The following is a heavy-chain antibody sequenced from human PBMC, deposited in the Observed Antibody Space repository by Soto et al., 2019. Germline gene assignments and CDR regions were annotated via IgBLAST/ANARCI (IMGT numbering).Heavy chain of an antibody. J-gene: IGHJ4*02. CDR2: IYHSGST. CDR3: ARGSGDYYGSGSYSFDY. Sequence: PSETLSLTCAVSGGSISSGGYSWSWIRQPPGKGLEWIGYIYHSGSTYYNPSLKSRVTISVDRSKNQFPLKLSSVTAADTAVYYCARGSGDYYGSGSYSFDYWGQGTLVTVSS. D-gene: IGHD3-10*01. V-gene: IGHV4-30-2*01. CDR1: GGSISSGGYS.